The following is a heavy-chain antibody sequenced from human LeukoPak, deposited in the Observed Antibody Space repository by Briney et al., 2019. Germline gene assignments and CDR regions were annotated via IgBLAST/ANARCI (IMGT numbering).Heavy chain of an antibody. CDR3: ARRQDHSSSWYPRSYYYYGMDV. CDR2: VNSNTGNP. V-gene: IGHV7-4-1*02. Sequence: ASVKVSCKASGYTFISSGMSWVRQAPGQGLEWMGWVNSNTGNPTYAQGFTGRFVFSWDTSVSTAYLQISSLKAEDTAVYYCARRQDHSSSWYPRSYYYYGMDVWGQGTTVTVSS. D-gene: IGHD6-13*01. J-gene: IGHJ6*02. CDR1: GYTFISSG.